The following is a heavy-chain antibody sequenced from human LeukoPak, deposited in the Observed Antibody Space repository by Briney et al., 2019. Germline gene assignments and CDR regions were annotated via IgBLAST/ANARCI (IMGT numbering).Heavy chain of an antibody. J-gene: IGHJ5*02. CDR2: ISGSGSNT. D-gene: IGHD5-18*01. CDR3: AKDQDTAILGWFDP. Sequence: PGGSLRLSCAASGFTFSSYAMSWVRQAPGKGLEWVSSISGSGSNTFYADSVKGRFTISRDNSKNTLYLQMNSLRAEDTAVYYCAKDQDTAILGWFDPWGQGTLVTVSS. CDR1: GFTFSSYA. V-gene: IGHV3-23*01.